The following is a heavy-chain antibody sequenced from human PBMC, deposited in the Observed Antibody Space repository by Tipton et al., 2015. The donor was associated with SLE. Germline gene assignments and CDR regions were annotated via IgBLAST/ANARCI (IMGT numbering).Heavy chain of an antibody. D-gene: IGHD3-9*01. CDR3: ARAILTGWWFAP. CDR2: IYYNGST. CDR1: GGSISNYY. Sequence: TLSLTCTVSGGSISNYYWNWIRQPPGKGLEWIGYIYYNGSTNYNPSLKSRATISIDTSKNQFSLRLNSVSAADTAVYYCARAILTGWWFAPWGQGTLVTVSS. J-gene: IGHJ5*02. V-gene: IGHV4-59*01.